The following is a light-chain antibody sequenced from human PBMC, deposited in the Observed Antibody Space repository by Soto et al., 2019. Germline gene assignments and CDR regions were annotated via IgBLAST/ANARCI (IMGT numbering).Light chain of an antibody. CDR3: QQRDNWPWT. J-gene: IGKJ1*01. CDR1: QSVRSN. V-gene: IGKV3-11*01. CDR2: DVS. Sequence: EIVLTQSPATLSLSPGERATLSCRASQSVRSNLAWYQHKPGQDPRLLIYDVSNRATGIPGRFSGSGFGTDFTLTISNVEPEDFAVYYCQQRDNWPWTFAQGAKVEIK.